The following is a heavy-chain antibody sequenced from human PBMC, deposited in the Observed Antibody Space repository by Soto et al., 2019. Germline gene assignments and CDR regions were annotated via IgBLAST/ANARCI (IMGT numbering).Heavy chain of an antibody. J-gene: IGHJ6*02. V-gene: IGHV3-23*01. CDR2: ISDSGANT. CDR1: GFTFSTYP. CDR3: AKILSMVTSYYYGMDV. Sequence: PGGSLRLSCAASGFTFSTYPMIWVRQAPGKGLECVGSISDSGANTYYADSVRGRFTISRDNFKNTLYLQMNSLRDDDTAVYYCAKILSMVTSYYYGMDVWGHGPTVTVSS. D-gene: IGHD4-17*01.